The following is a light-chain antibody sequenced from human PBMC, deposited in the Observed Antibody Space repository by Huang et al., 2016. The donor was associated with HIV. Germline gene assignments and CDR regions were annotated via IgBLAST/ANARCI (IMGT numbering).Light chain of an antibody. J-gene: IGKJ4*01. CDR2: GAS. V-gene: IGKV3-20*01. CDR3: QQYSDSPFT. Sequence: VLTHTPGTLSLSPGERATLSCRASQSITNTYLAWYQHKPGQAPRLLIYGASSRANGIPDRFSGSGSGTDFTLTITRLEPEDCGVYYCQQYSDSPFTFGGGTKVEIK. CDR1: QSITNTY.